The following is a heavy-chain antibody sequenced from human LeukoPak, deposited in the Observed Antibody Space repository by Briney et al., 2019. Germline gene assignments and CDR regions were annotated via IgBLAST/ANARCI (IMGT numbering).Heavy chain of an antibody. Sequence: GGSLRLSCVASGFTFSDYYMSWIRQAPGKGLEWVSYIRSSGTAIHYADSVKGRFTISRDNAKNSLYLQMNSLRAEDTAVYYCARDRGAVTDVFDYWGQGTLVTVSS. CDR1: GFTFSDYY. J-gene: IGHJ4*02. V-gene: IGHV3-11*04. CDR2: IRSSGTAI. CDR3: ARDRGAVTDVFDY. D-gene: IGHD6-19*01.